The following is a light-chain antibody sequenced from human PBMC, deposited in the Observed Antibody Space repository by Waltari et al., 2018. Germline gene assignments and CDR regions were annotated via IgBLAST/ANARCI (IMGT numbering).Light chain of an antibody. CDR3: QQRTDRPPVT. V-gene: IGKV3-11*01. J-gene: IGKJ1*01. Sequence: EVVLTQSPATLSLSPGERATLTCRDSQSVSVYLAWYQQRPGQAPRLLIYGASDRATGVPARFSGSGSGTDFTLTISSLEPEDLAVYYCQQRTDRPPVTFGQGTRVEMK. CDR1: QSVSVY. CDR2: GAS.